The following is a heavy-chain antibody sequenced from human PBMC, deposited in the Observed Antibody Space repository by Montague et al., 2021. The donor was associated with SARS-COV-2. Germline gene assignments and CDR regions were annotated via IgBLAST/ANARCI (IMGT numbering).Heavy chain of an antibody. Sequence: SETLSLTCTVSGDSVASGNFYWSWLRQPPGKGLEWIGYIYYTGHTNYNPSLKSRVTIPVDPSKNQFSLTLTSVTAAATAVYYGARSRANVPSRPGFDYWGQGALVTVSA. D-gene: IGHD6-6*01. CDR2: IYYTGHT. CDR1: GDSVASGNFY. V-gene: IGHV4-61*01. J-gene: IGHJ4*02. CDR3: ARSRANVPSRPGFDY.